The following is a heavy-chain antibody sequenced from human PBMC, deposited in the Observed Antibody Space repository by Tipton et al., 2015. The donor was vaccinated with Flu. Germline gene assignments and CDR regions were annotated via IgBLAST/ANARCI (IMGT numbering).Heavy chain of an antibody. J-gene: IGHJ4*02. Sequence: SLRLSCSASGFTFRDYGMSWFRQAPGEGLEWLGFIRSNNYGGAVEYAAPVQGRITISRDDSRNIAYLQMNSLKTEDTAVYYCTRNYFDSTGYYGLSDNWGQGTLVTVSS. CDR3: TRNYFDSTGYYGLSDN. D-gene: IGHD3-22*01. CDR1: GFTFRDYG. CDR2: IRSNNYGGAV. V-gene: IGHV3-49*03.